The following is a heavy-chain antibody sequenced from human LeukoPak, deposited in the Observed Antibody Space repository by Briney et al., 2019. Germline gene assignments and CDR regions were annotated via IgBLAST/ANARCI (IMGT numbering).Heavy chain of an antibody. Sequence: GGSLRLSCAASGFTFSSYGMHWVRQAPGKGLEWVAFIRYDGSNKYYADSVKGRFTISRDNSKNTLYLQMNSLRAEDAAVYYCAKDTPPPYYDYVWGSYRYDAFDIWGQGTMVTVSS. CDR2: IRYDGSNK. D-gene: IGHD3-16*02. CDR3: AKDTPPPYYDYVWGSYRYDAFDI. V-gene: IGHV3-30*02. J-gene: IGHJ3*02. CDR1: GFTFSSYG.